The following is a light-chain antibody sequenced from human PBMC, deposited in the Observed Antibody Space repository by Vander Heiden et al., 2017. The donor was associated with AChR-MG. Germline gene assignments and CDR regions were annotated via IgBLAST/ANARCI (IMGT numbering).Light chain of an antibody. CDR2: DAS. CDR1: QSVSTY. Sequence: EIVLTQSPATLSLSPGERATLSCRASQSVSTYLAWYQQRPGQAPRLLIYDASNRAAGIPARFSGSGSGTDFTLTISSLEPGDFAVYYCLQRSTGPGTFGPTTKVDFK. J-gene: IGKJ3*01. V-gene: IGKV3-11*01. CDR3: LQRSTGPGT.